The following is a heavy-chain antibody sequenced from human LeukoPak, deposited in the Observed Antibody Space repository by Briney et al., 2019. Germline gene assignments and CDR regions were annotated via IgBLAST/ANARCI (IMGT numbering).Heavy chain of an antibody. Sequence: GRSLRTSCAASGFTFSSYGIHWVRQAPGKGLAWVAHISYDGNNKYYADSVKGRFTISRDNSKNTLYLQMNSLRAEDTAVYYCAKDRGVTTYYHYGMDVWGQGTPVTVS. CDR1: GFTFSSYG. D-gene: IGHD4-17*01. J-gene: IGHJ6*02. V-gene: IGHV3-30*18. CDR3: AKDRGVTTYYHYGMDV. CDR2: ISYDGNNK.